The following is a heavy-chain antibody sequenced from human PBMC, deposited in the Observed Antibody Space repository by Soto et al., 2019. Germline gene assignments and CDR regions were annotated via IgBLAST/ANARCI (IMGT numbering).Heavy chain of an antibody. CDR1: GFTFSSYS. J-gene: IGHJ4*02. Sequence: GGSLRLSCAASGFTFSSYSMNWVRQAPGKGLEWVSSISSSSSYIYYADSVKGRFTISRDNAKNSLYLQMNSLRAEDTAVYYCARVEGAVAATRFDYWGQGTLVTVS. D-gene: IGHD6-19*01. CDR3: ARVEGAVAATRFDY. CDR2: ISSSSSYI. V-gene: IGHV3-21*01.